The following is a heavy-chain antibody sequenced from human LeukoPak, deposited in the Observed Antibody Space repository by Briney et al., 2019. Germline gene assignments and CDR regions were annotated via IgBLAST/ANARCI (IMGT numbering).Heavy chain of an antibody. CDR3: ARRGSSGCFDY. CDR2: ISYDGSNK. D-gene: IGHD6-19*01. Sequence: GGSLRLSCAASGFTFSTYTMHWVRQAPGKGLEWVAVISYDGSNKYYADSVKGRFTISRDNSKNTLYLQMNSLRAEDTAVYYCARRGSSGCFDYWGQGTLVTVSS. V-gene: IGHV3-30-3*01. J-gene: IGHJ4*02. CDR1: GFTFSTYT.